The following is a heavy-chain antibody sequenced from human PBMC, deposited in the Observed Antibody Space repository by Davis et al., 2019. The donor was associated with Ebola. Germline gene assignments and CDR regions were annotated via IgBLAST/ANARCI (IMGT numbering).Heavy chain of an antibody. CDR1: GYTFTTYD. V-gene: IGHV1-8*01. J-gene: IGHJ4*02. CDR2: MNPHSGNT. CDR3: ARDGSLLWGIRY. D-gene: IGHD3-16*01. Sequence: AASVKVSCQASGYTFTTYDITWVRQATGQGLEWMGWMNPHSGNTGYAQKFQGRVTMTRDTSISTAYMELSSLTSEDTAVYYCARDGSLLWGIRYWGQGTLVTVSS.